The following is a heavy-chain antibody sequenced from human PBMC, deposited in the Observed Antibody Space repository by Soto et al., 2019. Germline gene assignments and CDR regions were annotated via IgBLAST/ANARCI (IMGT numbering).Heavy chain of an antibody. D-gene: IGHD6-6*01. J-gene: IGHJ4*02. CDR1: GFPFSNHA. CDR2: INYNGGTT. V-gene: IGHV3-64D*06. Sequence: GGSLRLSCSASGFPFSNHAMHWVRQAPGKGLEYVSAINYNGGTTYYVDSVKGRFTISRDNSKNTLYLQMSSLKVEDTAMYHCVTWGGIEARNLDHWGQGTLVTVSS. CDR3: VTWGGIEARNLDH.